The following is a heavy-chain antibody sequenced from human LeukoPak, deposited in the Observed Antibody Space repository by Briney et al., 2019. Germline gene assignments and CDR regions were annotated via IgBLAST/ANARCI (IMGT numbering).Heavy chain of an antibody. Sequence: GASVKVSCKASGYTFTGYYMHWVRHAPAQGLECMGRFNPNSGGTNYAQKFQGRVTMTRDTSISTAYMELSRLRSDDTAVYYCARSFFYYAYTTSWYTHVYWFDPWGQGTMVTVSS. CDR2: FNPNSGGT. D-gene: IGHD6-13*01. V-gene: IGHV1-2*06. J-gene: IGHJ5*02. CDR3: ARSFFYYAYTTSWYTHVYWFDP. CDR1: GYTFTGYY.